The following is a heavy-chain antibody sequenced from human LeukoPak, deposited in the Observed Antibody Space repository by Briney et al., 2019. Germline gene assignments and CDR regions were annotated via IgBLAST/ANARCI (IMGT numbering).Heavy chain of an antibody. CDR1: GGTFSSYA. D-gene: IGHD2-8*01. V-gene: IGHV1-69*05. CDR3: ARDGPYCTNGVCHWGLRWFDP. J-gene: IGHJ5*02. CDR2: IIPIFGTA. Sequence: SVKVSXKASGGTFSSYAISWVRQAPGQGLEWMGRIIPIFGTANYAQKFQGRVTITTDESTSTAYMELSSLRSEDTAVYYCARDGPYCTNGVCHWGLRWFDPWGQGTLVTVSS.